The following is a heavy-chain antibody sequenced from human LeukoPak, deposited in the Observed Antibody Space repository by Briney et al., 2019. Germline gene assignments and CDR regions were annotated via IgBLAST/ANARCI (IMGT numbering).Heavy chain of an antibody. Sequence: SETLSLTCAVYGGSFSGYYWSWIRQPPGKGLEWIGAINHSGSTNYNPSLKSRVTISVDTSKNQFSLKLSSVTAADTAVYYCARGPHCSSTSCPSYDYYYYMDVWGKGTTVTVSS. CDR2: INHSGST. CDR3: ARGPHCSSTSCPSYDYYYYMDV. V-gene: IGHV4-34*01. D-gene: IGHD2-2*01. J-gene: IGHJ6*03. CDR1: GGSFSGYY.